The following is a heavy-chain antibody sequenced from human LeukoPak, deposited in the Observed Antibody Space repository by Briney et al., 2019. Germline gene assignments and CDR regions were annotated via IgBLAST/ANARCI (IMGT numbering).Heavy chain of an antibody. CDR3: AREVGYCGGDCYLLDY. CDR2: ISAYNGNT. D-gene: IGHD2-21*02. V-gene: IGHV1-18*01. CDR1: GYTFTSYG. J-gene: IGHJ4*02. Sequence: ASVKVSCKASGYTFTSYGISWVRQAPGQGLEWMGWISAYNGNTNYAQKLQGRVTMTTDTSTSTAYMELRSLSSDDTAVYYCAREVGYCGGDCYLLDYWGQGTLVTVSS.